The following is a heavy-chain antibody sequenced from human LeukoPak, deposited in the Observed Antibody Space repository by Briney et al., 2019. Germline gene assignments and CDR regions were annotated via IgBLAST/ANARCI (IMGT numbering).Heavy chain of an antibody. V-gene: IGHV4-4*07. CDR2: IYTSGST. D-gene: IGHD3-3*01. CDR3: AQTIKDLWSGQYYFDY. J-gene: IGHJ4*02. Sequence: SETLSLTCTVSGGSISSYYWSWIRQPAGKGLEWIGRIYTSGSTNYNPSLKSRVTMSVDTSKNQFSLKLSSVTAADTAVYYCAQTIKDLWSGQYYFDYWGQGTLVTVSS. CDR1: GGSISSYY.